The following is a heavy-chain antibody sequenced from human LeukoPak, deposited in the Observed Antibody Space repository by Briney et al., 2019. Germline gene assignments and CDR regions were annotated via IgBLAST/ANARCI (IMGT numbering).Heavy chain of an antibody. Sequence: GGSLRLSCAASGFTFSTFGMNWVRQAPGKGLECVSSITSTSSYIHYADSVKGRFTISRDDAKNSLYLQMNSLRAEDTAVYYCARAVSTYGLDSWGQGTLVTVSS. CDR2: ITSTSSYI. J-gene: IGHJ4*02. V-gene: IGHV3-21*01. D-gene: IGHD3-10*01. CDR1: GFTFSTFG. CDR3: ARAVSTYGLDS.